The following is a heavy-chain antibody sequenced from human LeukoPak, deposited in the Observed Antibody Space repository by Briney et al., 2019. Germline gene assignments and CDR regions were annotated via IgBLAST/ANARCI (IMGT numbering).Heavy chain of an antibody. Sequence: GGSLRLSCAASGFTFSSYWMSWVRQAPGKGLEWVSAISGSGGSTYYADSVKGRFTISRDNSKNTLYLQMNSLRAEDTAVYYCAKPPAGYSLGYWGQGTLVTVSS. CDR2: ISGSGGST. V-gene: IGHV3-23*01. D-gene: IGHD3-22*01. CDR1: GFTFSSYW. J-gene: IGHJ4*02. CDR3: AKPPAGYSLGY.